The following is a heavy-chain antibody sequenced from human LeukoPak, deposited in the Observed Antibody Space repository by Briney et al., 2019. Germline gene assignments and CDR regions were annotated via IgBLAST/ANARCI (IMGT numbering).Heavy chain of an antibody. Sequence: ASVKVSCKASGYTFTSYYMHWVRQAPGQGLEWMGIINPSGGSTSYAQKFQGRVTMTRDTSTSTVYMELSNLRSEDTAVYYCARNLGDYDYGDYEACWGQGTLVTVSS. D-gene: IGHD4-17*01. CDR2: INPSGGST. V-gene: IGHV1-46*01. CDR3: ARNLGDYDYGDYEAC. J-gene: IGHJ4*02. CDR1: GYTFTSYY.